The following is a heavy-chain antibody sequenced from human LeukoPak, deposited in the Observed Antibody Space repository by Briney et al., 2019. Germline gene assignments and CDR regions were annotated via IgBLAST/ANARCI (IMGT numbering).Heavy chain of an antibody. Sequence: SETLSLTCTVSGGSISSSSYYWGWIRQPPGKGLEWIGSIYYSGSTYYNPSLKSRVTISVDTSKNQFSLKLSSVTAADTAVYYCARCTDYGDYLVWFDPWGQGTLVTVSS. CDR3: ARCTDYGDYLVWFDP. V-gene: IGHV4-39*01. D-gene: IGHD4-17*01. J-gene: IGHJ5*02. CDR1: GGSISSSSYY. CDR2: IYYSGST.